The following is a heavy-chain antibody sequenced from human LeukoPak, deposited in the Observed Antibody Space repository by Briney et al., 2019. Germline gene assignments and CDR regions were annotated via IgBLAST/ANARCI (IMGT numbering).Heavy chain of an antibody. V-gene: IGHV4-4*07. Sequence: ASETLSLTCTVSGGSISSYYWSWIRQPAGKGLEWIGRIYTSGSINYNPSLKSRVTMSVDTSKNQFSLKLTSVTAADTAVYYCARLVVITTFDWFDPWGQGTLVTVSS. CDR3: ARLVVITTFDWFDP. CDR2: IYTSGSI. J-gene: IGHJ5*02. D-gene: IGHD3-22*01. CDR1: GGSISSYY.